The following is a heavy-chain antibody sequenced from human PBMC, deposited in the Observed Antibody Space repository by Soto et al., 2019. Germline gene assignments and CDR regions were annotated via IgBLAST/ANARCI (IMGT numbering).Heavy chain of an antibody. CDR1: EFILSNYA. Sequence: KTGGSLRLSCAASEFILSNYAMSWVRQAPGKGLEWVSSISSTTNYIYYGDSMKGRFTISRDNAKNSLYLEMNSLRAEDTAVYYCARESEDLTSNFDYWGQGTLVTVSS. J-gene: IGHJ4*02. CDR3: ARESEDLTSNFDY. V-gene: IGHV3-21*06. CDR2: ISSTTNYI.